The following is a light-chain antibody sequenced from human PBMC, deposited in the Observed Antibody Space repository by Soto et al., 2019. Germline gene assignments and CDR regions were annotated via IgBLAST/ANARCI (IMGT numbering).Light chain of an antibody. V-gene: IGKV3-15*01. J-gene: IGKJ1*01. Sequence: EIVMTQSPATLSVSPGERATLSCRASHSVSSNLAWYQQKPGQGPRRLIYGASTRATGIPARFSGSRSGTDFTLTINSLQSEDFAVYYCQHYYSWPRTFGHGTKVEIK. CDR3: QHYYSWPRT. CDR1: HSVSSN. CDR2: GAS.